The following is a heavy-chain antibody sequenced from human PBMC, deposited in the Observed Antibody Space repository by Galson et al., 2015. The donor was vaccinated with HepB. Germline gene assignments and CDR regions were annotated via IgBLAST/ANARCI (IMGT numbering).Heavy chain of an antibody. D-gene: IGHD3-3*01. CDR3: ARSPLRFLDWLPYYDYYYMDV. J-gene: IGHJ6*03. CDR2: MNTNTGKP. CDR1: GYTFTDYV. Sequence: VKVSCKASGYTFTDYVVNWVRQAPGQGLEWMGWMNTNTGKPTYDPGFAGRFVFSLDTSVTTAYLQISSLETDDTAVYYCARSPLRFLDWLPYYDYYYMDVCGEATTVTGSS. V-gene: IGHV7-4-1*02.